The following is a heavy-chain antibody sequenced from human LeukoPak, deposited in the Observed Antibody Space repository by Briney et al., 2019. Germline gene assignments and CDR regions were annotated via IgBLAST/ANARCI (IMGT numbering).Heavy chain of an antibody. V-gene: IGHV6-1*01. CDR3: ARDLEGDDYPTGYFDY. J-gene: IGHJ4*02. D-gene: IGHD4-11*01. Sequence: PSQTLSLTCAISGDSVSSNSAAWNWIRQSPSRGLEWLGRTYYRSKWYNDYAVSVKSRITINPDTSKNQFSLQLNSVTPEDTAVYYCARDLEGDDYPTGYFDYWGQGTLVTVSS. CDR1: GDSVSSNSAA. CDR2: TYYRSKWYN.